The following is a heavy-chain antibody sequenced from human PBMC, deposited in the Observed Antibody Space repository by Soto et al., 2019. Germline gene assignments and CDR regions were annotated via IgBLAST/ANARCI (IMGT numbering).Heavy chain of an antibody. CDR3: ARDGMRFGGPYGMDV. J-gene: IGHJ6*02. V-gene: IGHV4-30-2*01. D-gene: IGHD3-10*01. Sequence: SETLSLTCAVSGGSISSGGYSWSWIRQPPGKGLEWIGYIYHSGSTNYNPSLKSRVTISVDKSKNQFSLKLSSVTAADTAVYYCARDGMRFGGPYGMDVWGQGTTVTVSS. CDR1: GGSISSGGYS. CDR2: IYHSGST.